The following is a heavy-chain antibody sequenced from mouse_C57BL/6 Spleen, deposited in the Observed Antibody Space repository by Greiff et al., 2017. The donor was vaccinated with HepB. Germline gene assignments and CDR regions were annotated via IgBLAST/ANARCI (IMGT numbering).Heavy chain of an antibody. CDR2: IYPGSGTT. D-gene: IGHD2-1*01. CDR1: GYTFTSYW. CDR3: ARGNYGNPFAY. J-gene: IGHJ3*01. V-gene: IGHV1-55*01. Sequence: VQLQQPGAELVKPGASVKMSCKASGYTFTSYWITWVKQRPGQGLEWIGDIYPGSGTTSYNQKFKGKATLTVDQSSSTAYMQLNSLTSEDSAVYYCARGNYGNPFAYWGQGTLVTVSA.